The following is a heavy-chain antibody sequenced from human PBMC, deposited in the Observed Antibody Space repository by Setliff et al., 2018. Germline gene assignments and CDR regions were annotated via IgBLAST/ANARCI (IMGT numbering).Heavy chain of an antibody. D-gene: IGHD3-10*01. CDR2: IYYSGST. J-gene: IGHJ4*02. CDR3: AKGRGEMDS. V-gene: IGHV4-59*01. CDR1: GGSISSYY. Sequence: SETLSLTCTVSGGSISSYYWSWIRQPPGKGLEWIGYIYYSGSTDSHPSLKSRVSISIDTSKNQFSLNVRSVTAADTAINYCAKGRGEMDSWGQGILVTVSS.